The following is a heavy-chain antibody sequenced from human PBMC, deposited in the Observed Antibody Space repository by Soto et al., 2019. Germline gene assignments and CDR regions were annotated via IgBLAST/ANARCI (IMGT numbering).Heavy chain of an antibody. V-gene: IGHV1-69*02. CDR2: IIPILGIA. J-gene: IGHJ4*02. D-gene: IGHD6-19*01. CDR1: GGTFSSYT. Sequence: QVQLVQSGAEVKKPGSSVKVSCKASGGTFSSYTISWVRQAPGQGLEWMGRIIPILGIANYAQKFQGRGTITADKSTSTDYMELSRLRSEYTAVYYCAGAAGGGWYAFDYWGQGTLVTVSS. CDR3: AGAAGGGWYAFDY.